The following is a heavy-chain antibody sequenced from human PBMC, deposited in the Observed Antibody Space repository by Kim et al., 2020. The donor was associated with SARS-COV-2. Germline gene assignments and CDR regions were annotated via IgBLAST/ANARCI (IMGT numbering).Heavy chain of an antibody. CDR2: ISYDGSNK. Sequence: GGSLRLSCAASGFTFSSYAMHWVRQAPGKGLEWVAVISYDGSNKYYADSVKGRFTISRDNSKNTLYLQMNSLRAEDTAVYYCARDPYDSSGYSPRYGMDV. D-gene: IGHD3-22*01. V-gene: IGHV3-30*04. CDR3: ARDPYDSSGYSPRYGMDV. CDR1: GFTFSSYA. J-gene: IGHJ6*01.